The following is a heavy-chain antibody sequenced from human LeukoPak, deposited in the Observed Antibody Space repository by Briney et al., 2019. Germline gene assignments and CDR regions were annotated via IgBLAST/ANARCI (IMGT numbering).Heavy chain of an antibody. V-gene: IGHV4-34*01. D-gene: IGHD5-18*01. CDR1: GGSFSGYY. CDR2: INHSGST. Sequence: SETLSLTCAVYGGSFSGYYWSWIRQPPGKGLEWIGEINHSGSTNYNPSLKSRVTISVDTSKSQFSLKLSSVTAADTAVYYCARRGRGYTYGSEDYWGQGTLVTVSS. CDR3: ARRGRGYTYGSEDY. J-gene: IGHJ4*02.